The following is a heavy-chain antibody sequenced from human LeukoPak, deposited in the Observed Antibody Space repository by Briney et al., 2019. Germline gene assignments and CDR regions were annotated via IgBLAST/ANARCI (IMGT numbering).Heavy chain of an antibody. CDR1: GYTFTSYG. Sequence: ASVKVSCKASGYTFTSYGISWARQAPGQGLEWMGWISAYNGNTNYAQKLQGRVTMTTDTSTSTAYMELRSLRSDDTAVYYCARGDYGSGSYRYFDYWGQGTLVTVSS. CDR3: ARGDYGSGSYRYFDY. V-gene: IGHV1-18*01. D-gene: IGHD3-10*01. CDR2: ISAYNGNT. J-gene: IGHJ4*02.